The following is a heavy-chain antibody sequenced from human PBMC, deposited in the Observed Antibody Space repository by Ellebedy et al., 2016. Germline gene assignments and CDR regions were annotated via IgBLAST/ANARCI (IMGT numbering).Heavy chain of an antibody. Sequence: ASVKVSCXASGGTFSSYAISWVRQAPGQGLEWMGWMNPNSGSTSYAQKFQGRVTMTRDTSTSTVYMELSSLRSEDTALYYCAKDLDDTIFGVVVYWGQGTLVTVSS. J-gene: IGHJ4*02. CDR3: AKDLDDTIFGVVVY. CDR1: GGTFSSYA. CDR2: MNPNSGST. D-gene: IGHD3-3*01. V-gene: IGHV1-8*02.